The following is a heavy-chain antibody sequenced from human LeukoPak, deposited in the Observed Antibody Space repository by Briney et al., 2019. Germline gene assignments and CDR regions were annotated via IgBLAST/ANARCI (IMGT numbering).Heavy chain of an antibody. D-gene: IGHD3-22*01. CDR1: GFIFSTYA. V-gene: IGHV3-23*01. CDR2: ISGSGFSS. J-gene: IGHJ4*02. Sequence: GGSLRLSCAASGFIFSTYALTWVRQAPGKGLEWLSLISGSGFSSYYADSVRGRFTISRDSLGNTLYLQMNSLRPEDTAVYYCARDREDSGGFTDFWGQGTLVTVSS. CDR3: ARDREDSGGFTDF.